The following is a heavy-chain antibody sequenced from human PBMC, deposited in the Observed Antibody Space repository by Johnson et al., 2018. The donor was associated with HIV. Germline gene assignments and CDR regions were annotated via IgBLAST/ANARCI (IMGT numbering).Heavy chain of an antibody. Sequence: EVQLMESGGGVVQPGRSLRLSCADSGYTFNNYGLSCVRQAPGKGLEWVSVISGSVGSTHNADSVKGRFTISRDNSKNTLYMQMISLRAADTAVYYCARDWDAYGAFDIWGQGTMVTVSS. V-gene: IGHV3-23*01. CDR1: GYTFNNYG. J-gene: IGHJ3*02. CDR3: ARDWDAYGAFDI. CDR2: ISGSVGST. D-gene: IGHD1-26*01.